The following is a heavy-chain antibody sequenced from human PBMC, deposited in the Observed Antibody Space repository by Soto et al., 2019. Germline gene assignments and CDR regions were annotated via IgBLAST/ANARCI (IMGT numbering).Heavy chain of an antibody. CDR2: IYSEGTP. V-gene: IGHV3-53*01. D-gene: IGHD3-9*01. CDR1: GFAVGCNY. CDR3: ARSTYYDILTGSYYYYAMDV. Sequence: GGSMRISCAASGFAVGCNYMSWDHQEPGKGLEWVSVIYSEGTPYYADSVKGRFTISRENSNNTLYLHMNNLRAEDTAVYYCARSTYYDILTGSYYYYAMDVWGQGTTVTVSS. J-gene: IGHJ6*02.